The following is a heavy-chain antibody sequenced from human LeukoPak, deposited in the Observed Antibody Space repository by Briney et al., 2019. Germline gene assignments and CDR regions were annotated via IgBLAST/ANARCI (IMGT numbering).Heavy chain of an antibody. CDR2: ISSDESST. CDR1: GFTFSSYW. D-gene: IGHD3-22*01. J-gene: IGHJ3*02. CDR3: ARGPPYYDSSGYYYGGTAFDI. Sequence: PGGSLRLSCVVSGFTFSSYWMHWVRQAPGKGLVWVSRISSDESSTSSADSVKGRFTISRGNAKNTLYLQMNSLRAEDTAVYYCARGPPYYDSSGYYYGGTAFDIWGQGTMVTVSS. V-gene: IGHV3-74*01.